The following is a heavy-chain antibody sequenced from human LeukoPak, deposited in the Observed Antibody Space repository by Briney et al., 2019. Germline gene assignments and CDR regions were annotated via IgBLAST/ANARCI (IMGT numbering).Heavy chain of an antibody. CDR1: GFTFSSYG. V-gene: IGHV3-30*02. J-gene: IGHJ4*02. CDR3: ARDKRGYDSSGYYPHY. D-gene: IGHD3-22*01. Sequence: PGGSLRLSCAASGFTFSSYGMHWVRQAPGKGLEWVAFIRYDGSNKYYADSVKGRFTISRDNSKNTLYLQMNSLRAEDTAVYYCARDKRGYDSSGYYPHYWGQGTLVTVSS. CDR2: IRYDGSNK.